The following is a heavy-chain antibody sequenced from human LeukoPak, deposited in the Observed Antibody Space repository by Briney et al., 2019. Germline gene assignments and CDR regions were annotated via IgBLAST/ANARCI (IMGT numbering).Heavy chain of an antibody. V-gene: IGHV3-48*03. CDR2: VSRSGSAI. J-gene: IGHJ4*02. CDR3: AREGYRSGWAYFDN. Sequence: GGSLRLSCAASGFTFSNYDMNWVRQAPGKGLEWVSFVSRSGSAIYYADSVKGRFTISRNNAKNSLYLQMNSLRAEDTAVYYRAREGYRSGWAYFDNWGQGTLVTVSS. CDR1: GFTFSNYD. D-gene: IGHD6-19*01.